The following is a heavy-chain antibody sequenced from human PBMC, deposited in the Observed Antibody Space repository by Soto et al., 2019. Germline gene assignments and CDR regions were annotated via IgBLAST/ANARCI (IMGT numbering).Heavy chain of an antibody. CDR2: IDPSDSYT. D-gene: IGHD5-12*01. V-gene: IGHV5-10-1*01. CDR3: ARHFGMATKNYYYYYGMDV. J-gene: IGHJ6*02. CDR1: GYSFTSYW. Sequence: GASLKISCKGSGYSFTSYWISWVRQMPGKGLEWMGRIDPSDSYTNYSPSFQGHVTISADKSISTAYLQWSSLKASDTAMYYCARHFGMATKNYYYYYGMDVWGQGTTVTVSS.